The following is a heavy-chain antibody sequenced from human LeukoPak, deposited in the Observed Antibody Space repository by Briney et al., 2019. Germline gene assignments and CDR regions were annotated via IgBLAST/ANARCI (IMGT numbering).Heavy chain of an antibody. CDR3: AREYYYYDSSGYYYGGWFDP. J-gene: IGHJ5*02. CDR2: IYYSGST. D-gene: IGHD3-22*01. Sequence: SETLSLACTVSGGSITSYYWSWIRQPPGKGLEWIGYIYYSGSTNYNPSPKSRVTISVDTSKNQFSLRLSSVTAADTAVYYCAREYYYYDSSGYYYGGWFDPWGQGTTVTVSS. CDR1: GGSITSYY. V-gene: IGHV4-59*01.